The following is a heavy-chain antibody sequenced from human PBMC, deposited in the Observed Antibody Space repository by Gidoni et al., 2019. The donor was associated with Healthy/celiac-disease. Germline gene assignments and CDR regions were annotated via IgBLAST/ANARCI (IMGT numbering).Heavy chain of an antibody. Sequence: QVQLVQSGAEVKKPGSSVKGSCKASGGTFSSYTISWVRQAPGQGLEWMGRIIPILGIANYAQKFQGRVTVTADKSTSTAYMELSSLRSEDPAVYYCARDAPSCSGGSCSPGDWFDPWGQGTLVTVSS. V-gene: IGHV1-69*08. CDR3: ARDAPSCSGGSCSPGDWFDP. J-gene: IGHJ5*02. D-gene: IGHD2-15*01. CDR1: GGTFSSYT. CDR2: IIPILGIA.